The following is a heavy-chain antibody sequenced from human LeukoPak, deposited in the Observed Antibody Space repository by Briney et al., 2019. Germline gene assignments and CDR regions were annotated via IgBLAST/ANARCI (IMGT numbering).Heavy chain of an antibody. J-gene: IGHJ4*02. CDR2: IYSGGST. V-gene: IGHV3-53*01. CDR1: GFTFTNAW. Sequence: EGSLRLSCAASGFTFTNAWMSWVRQAPGKGLEWVSVIYSGGSTHYADSVKGRFTISRDNSKNTLNLQMNSLRAEDTAVYYCARVRGYYYQFEYWGQGTLVTVSS. D-gene: IGHD3-22*01. CDR3: ARVRGYYYQFEY.